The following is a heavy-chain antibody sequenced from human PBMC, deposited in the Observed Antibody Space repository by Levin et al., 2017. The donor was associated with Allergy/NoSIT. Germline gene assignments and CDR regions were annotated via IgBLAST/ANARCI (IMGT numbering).Heavy chain of an antibody. CDR1: GFTFNNFW. J-gene: IGHJ3*02. Sequence: WGSLRLSCAASGFTFNNFWMTWVRQAPGKGLEWVANINQDGSERYYVDSVQGRFTISRDNAINSLYLQMNSLRAEDTAVYYCARDQNYYGSGSYYRVAFDIWGQGTMVTVSS. CDR3: ARDQNYYGSGSYYRVAFDI. CDR2: INQDGSER. V-gene: IGHV3-7*04. D-gene: IGHD3-10*01.